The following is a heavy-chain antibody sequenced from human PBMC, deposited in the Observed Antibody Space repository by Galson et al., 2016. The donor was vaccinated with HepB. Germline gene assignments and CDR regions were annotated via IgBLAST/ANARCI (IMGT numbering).Heavy chain of an antibody. Sequence: ETLSLTCNVSGASISSSSFYWGWIRQSPGKGLEWIAGIYKVGTPYYSPSLRSRVTISVDTSKNSFSLKLTSVTAADTAVYYCARHHVFNELSSGSSEINYFDPWGQGLLVSVSS. V-gene: IGHV4-39*01. CDR3: ARHHVFNELSSGSSEINYFDP. CDR1: GASISSSSFY. CDR2: IYKVGTP. D-gene: IGHD1-1*01. J-gene: IGHJ5*02.